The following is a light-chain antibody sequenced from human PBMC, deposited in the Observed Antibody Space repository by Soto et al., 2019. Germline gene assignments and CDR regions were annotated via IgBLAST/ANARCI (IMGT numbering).Light chain of an antibody. CDR1: SSNIGAGYD. CDR2: GNS. CDR3: QSYDSSLSRV. V-gene: IGLV1-40*01. J-gene: IGLJ2*01. Sequence: QSVLTQPPSVSGAPGQRVTISCTGSSSNIGAGYDVHWYQQLPGTAPKLLIYGNSNRPSGVPDRFSGSKSGTSASLAITGLQDEDEADYYCQSYDSSLSRVFVGGPKLTVL.